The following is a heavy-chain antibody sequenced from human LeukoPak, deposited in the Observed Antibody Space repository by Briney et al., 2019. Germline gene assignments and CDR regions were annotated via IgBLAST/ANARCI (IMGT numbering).Heavy chain of an antibody. CDR3: ARGRSGYSSDYFDY. CDR2: ISSSSSYI. V-gene: IGHV3-21*01. J-gene: IGHJ4*02. D-gene: IGHD3-3*01. Sequence: GGSLRLSFAASGFTFSNYIMNWVRQAPGKGLEWVSSISSSSSYIYYVDSVKGRFTISRDNAKNSLYLQMNSLRAEDTAVYYCARGRSGYSSDYFDYWGQGTLVTVSS. CDR1: GFTFSNYI.